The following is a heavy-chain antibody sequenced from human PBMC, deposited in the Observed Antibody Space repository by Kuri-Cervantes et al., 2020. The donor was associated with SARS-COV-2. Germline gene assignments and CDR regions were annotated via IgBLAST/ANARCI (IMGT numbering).Heavy chain of an antibody. CDR3: ARQDYDFWTGDHDF. D-gene: IGHD3-3*01. J-gene: IGHJ4*02. Sequence: SETLSLTCTVSGGSISSSRYYGGWIRQPPGKRLEWIGSIYYTGKTFYSPPLKTRVTISVDPSKNQFSLKLTSVTAADTAVYYCARQDYDFWTGDHDFWGQGNLVTVSS. CDR2: IYYTGKT. V-gene: IGHV4-39*01. CDR1: GGSISSSRYY.